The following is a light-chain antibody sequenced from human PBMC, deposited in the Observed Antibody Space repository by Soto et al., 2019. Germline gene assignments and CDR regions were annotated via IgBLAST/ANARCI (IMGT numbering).Light chain of an antibody. V-gene: IGKV3-11*01. CDR1: QNISTY. CDR3: QQRRNWPPLT. CDR2: DAS. Sequence: EVVLTQSPATLSLSPGERATLSCTASQNISTYLTWYQHKPGQAPRLLIYDASRRAPGIPARFSGSGSGTDFTLTISSLEPEDFAVYYCQQRRNWPPLTFGGGTKVEIK. J-gene: IGKJ4*01.